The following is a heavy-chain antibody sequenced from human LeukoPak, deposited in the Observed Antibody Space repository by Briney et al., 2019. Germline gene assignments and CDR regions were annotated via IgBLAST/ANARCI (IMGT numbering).Heavy chain of an antibody. CDR2: IYYSGST. D-gene: IGHD5-18*01. CDR1: GGSISSYY. Sequence: SETLSLTCTVSGGSISSYYWGWIRQPPGKGLEWIGYIYYSGSTNYNPSLKSRVTISVDTSKNQFSLKLSSVTAADTAVYYCARQLYSYGYSTRDYYYYMDVWGKGTTVTISS. J-gene: IGHJ6*03. V-gene: IGHV4-59*01. CDR3: ARQLYSYGYSTRDYYYYMDV.